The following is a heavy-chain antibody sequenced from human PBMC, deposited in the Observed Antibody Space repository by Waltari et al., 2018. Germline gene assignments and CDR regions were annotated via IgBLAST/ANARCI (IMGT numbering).Heavy chain of an antibody. CDR1: GFTFSSYS. CDR2: ISSSSSYI. Sequence: EVQLVESGGGLVKPGGSLRLSCAASGFTFSSYSMNWVRQAPGKGLEWVSSISSSSSYIYYADSVKGRFTISRDNAKNSLYLQMNSLRAEDTAVYYCARDWELLGDGMDVWGQGTKVTVSS. D-gene: IGHD1-26*01. V-gene: IGHV3-21*01. CDR3: ARDWELLGDGMDV. J-gene: IGHJ6*02.